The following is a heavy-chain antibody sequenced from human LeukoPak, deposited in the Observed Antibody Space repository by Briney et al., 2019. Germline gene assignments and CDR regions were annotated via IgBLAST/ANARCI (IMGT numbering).Heavy chain of an antibody. CDR2: IYYSGST. J-gene: IGHJ5*02. D-gene: IGHD6-13*01. CDR3: ARSYASSWYWNWFDP. Sequence: SETLSLTCTVSGGSISSYYWSWIRQPPGKGLEWIGYIYYSGSTNYNPSLKSRVTISVDTSKNQFSLRLSSVTAADTAVYYCARSYASSWYWNWFDPWGQGTLVTVSS. V-gene: IGHV4-59*08. CDR1: GGSISSYY.